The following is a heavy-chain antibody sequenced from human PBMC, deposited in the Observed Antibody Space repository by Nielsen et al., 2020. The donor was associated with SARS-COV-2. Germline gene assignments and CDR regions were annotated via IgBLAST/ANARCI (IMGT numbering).Heavy chain of an antibody. CDR2: ISYDGSNK. Sequence: WIRQPPGKGLEWVAVISYDGSNKYYADSVKGRFTISRDNSKNTLYLQMNGLRAEDTAVYYCARGQNIVVVPAAKDYYYYYMDVWGKGTTVTVSS. CDR3: ARGQNIVVVPAAKDYYYYYMDV. J-gene: IGHJ6*03. D-gene: IGHD2-2*01. V-gene: IGHV3-30*03.